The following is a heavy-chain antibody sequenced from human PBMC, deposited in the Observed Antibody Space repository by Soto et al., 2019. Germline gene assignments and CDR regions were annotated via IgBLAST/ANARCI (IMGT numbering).Heavy chain of an antibody. CDR2: IKSQTDGGTT. CDR1: GFSFSNAW. V-gene: IGHV3-15*07. CDR3: TSFSVVTANEY. J-gene: IGHJ4*02. D-gene: IGHD2-21*02. Sequence: EVHLVESGGGLVKPGGSLRLSCAASGFSFSNAWMNWVRQAPGKGLEWVGRIKSQTDGGTTEYGAPVRRRFPISRDDSTNTLYLQMNSLRTEDTAVYYCTSFSVVTANEYWGQGALVTVSS.